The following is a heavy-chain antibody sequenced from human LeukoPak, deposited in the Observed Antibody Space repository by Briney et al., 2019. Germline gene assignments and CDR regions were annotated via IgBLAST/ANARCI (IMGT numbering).Heavy chain of an antibody. CDR3: ARDSGYDFGY. J-gene: IGHJ4*02. CDR2: IYTSGST. V-gene: IGHV4-61*02. CDR1: GGSISSSSYY. Sequence: SETLSLTCTVSGGSISSSSYYWSWIRQPAGKGLEWIGRIYTSGSTNYNPSLKSRVTMSVDTSKNQFSLKLSSVTAADTAVYYCARDSGYDFGYWGQGTLVTVSS. D-gene: IGHD5-12*01.